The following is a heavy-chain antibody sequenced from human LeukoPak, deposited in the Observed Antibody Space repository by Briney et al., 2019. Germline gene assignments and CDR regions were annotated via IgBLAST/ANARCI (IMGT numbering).Heavy chain of an antibody. J-gene: IGHJ4*02. CDR2: ISGSGGST. D-gene: IGHD3-22*01. CDR1: GFSFSSYA. Sequence: GGSLRLSCAASGFSFSSYAMSWVRHAPGKGLEWVSAISGSGGSTYYADSVKGRFTISGDNSKNTLYLQMNSLRAEDTAVYYCAKEDDFYDSSGYPRGFDYWGQGTLVTVSS. V-gene: IGHV3-23*01. CDR3: AKEDDFYDSSGYPRGFDY.